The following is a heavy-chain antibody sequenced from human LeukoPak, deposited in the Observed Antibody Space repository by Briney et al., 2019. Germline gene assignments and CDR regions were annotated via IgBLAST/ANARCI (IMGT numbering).Heavy chain of an antibody. J-gene: IGHJ4*02. D-gene: IGHD3-22*01. Sequence: SETLSLTCTVSGGSIISHYWSWIRQPPGKGLEWIGYIYYSGSTNYNPSLKSRVTISVDTSKNQFSLKLSSVTAADTAVYYSARGRYYDSSGLNFDYWGQGTLVTVSS. CDR2: IYYSGST. CDR1: GGSIISHY. V-gene: IGHV4-59*11. CDR3: ARGRYYDSSGLNFDY.